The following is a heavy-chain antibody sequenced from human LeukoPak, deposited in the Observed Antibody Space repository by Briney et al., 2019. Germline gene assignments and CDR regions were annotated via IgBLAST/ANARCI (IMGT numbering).Heavy chain of an antibody. J-gene: IGHJ4*02. CDR3: ARGLSIAAAGVFDY. V-gene: IGHV4-4*07. Sequence: SETLSLTCTVSGGSISSNYWSWIRQPPGKGLDWIGRIYTSGSTNYNPSLKSRVTISVDKSKNQFSLKLSSVTAADTAVYYCARGLSIAAAGVFDYWGQGTLVTVSS. CDR2: IYTSGST. CDR1: GGSISSNY. D-gene: IGHD6-13*01.